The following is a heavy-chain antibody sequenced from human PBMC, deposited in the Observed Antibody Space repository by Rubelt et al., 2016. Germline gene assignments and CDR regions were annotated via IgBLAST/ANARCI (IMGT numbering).Heavy chain of an antibody. J-gene: IGHJ6*02. CDR1: GGSFSGYY. D-gene: IGHD2/OR15-2a*01. CDR2: INHSGST. CDR3: ARENQGYYYYGMDV. Sequence: QVQLQQWGAGLLKPSETLSLTCAVYGGSFSGYYWSWIRQPPGKGLEWIGEINHSGSTNYNPSLKSRVTISVDTSKNQFSLQLNSVTPEDTAVYYCARENQGYYYYGMDVWGQGTTVTVSS. V-gene: IGHV4-34*01.